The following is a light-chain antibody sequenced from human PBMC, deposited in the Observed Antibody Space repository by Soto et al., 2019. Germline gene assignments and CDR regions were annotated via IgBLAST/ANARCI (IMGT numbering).Light chain of an antibody. J-gene: IGLJ3*02. CDR2: SNN. Sequence: QSVLTQPPSASGTPGQRVTISCSGSSSNIGSNTVNWYQQLPGTAPKLLIYSNNQRPSGVPDRLSGSKSGTSASLAISGLRSEDEADYYCAAWDDSLSGEVFGGGTKVTVL. V-gene: IGLV1-44*01. CDR3: AAWDDSLSGEV. CDR1: SSNIGSNT.